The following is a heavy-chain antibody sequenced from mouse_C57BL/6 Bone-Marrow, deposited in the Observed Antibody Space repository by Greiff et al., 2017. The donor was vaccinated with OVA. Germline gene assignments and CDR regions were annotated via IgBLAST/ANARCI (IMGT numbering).Heavy chain of an antibody. CDR3: GVAPDY. J-gene: IGHJ2*01. V-gene: IGHV1-59*01. CDR1: GYTFTSYW. CDR2: IDPSDSYT. D-gene: IGHD1-1*01. Sequence: VQLQQPGAELVRPGTSVKLSCKASGYTFTSYWMHWVKQRPGQGLEWIGVIDPSDSYTNYNQKFKGKATLTVDTSSSTAYMQLSSLTSEDSAVYYCGVAPDYWGQGTTLTVSS.